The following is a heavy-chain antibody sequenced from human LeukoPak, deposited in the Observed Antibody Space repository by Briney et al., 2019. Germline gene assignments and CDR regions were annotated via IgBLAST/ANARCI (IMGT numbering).Heavy chain of an antibody. J-gene: IGHJ4*02. V-gene: IGHV3-21*04. CDR1: GFTFSRYS. D-gene: IGHD4/OR15-4a*01. CDR3: ARRAGAYSHPYDY. Sequence: GGSLRLSCAASGFTFSRYSMNWVRQAPGKGLEWVSSITSSSDYMYYADSVKGRFTISRDNAKNSLYLQMNSLRAEDTAVYYCARRAGAYSHPYDYWGQGTLVTVSS. CDR2: ITSSSDYM.